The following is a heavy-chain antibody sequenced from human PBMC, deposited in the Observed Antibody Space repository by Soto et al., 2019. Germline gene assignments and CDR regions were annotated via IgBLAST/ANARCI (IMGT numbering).Heavy chain of an antibody. Sequence: GGSLRLSCAASGFTFDDYAMHWVRQAPGKGLEWVSGISWNSGSIGYADSVKGRFTISRDNAKNSLYLQMNSLRAEDTALYYCAKDLYYDILTGYGYSFYMDVWGKGTTVTVSS. V-gene: IGHV3-9*01. CDR2: ISWNSGSI. CDR3: AKDLYYDILTGYGYSFYMDV. D-gene: IGHD3-9*01. J-gene: IGHJ6*03. CDR1: GFTFDDYA.